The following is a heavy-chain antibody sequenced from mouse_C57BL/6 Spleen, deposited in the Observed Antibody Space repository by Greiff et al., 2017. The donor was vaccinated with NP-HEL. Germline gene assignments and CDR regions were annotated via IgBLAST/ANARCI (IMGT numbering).Heavy chain of an antibody. CDR2: IYPGSGNT. D-gene: IGHD3-2*02. CDR3: ARWETAQYAMDY. J-gene: IGHJ4*01. V-gene: IGHV1-66*01. CDR1: GYSFTSYY. Sequence: QVHVKQSGPELVKPGASVKISCKASGYSFTSYYIHWVKQRPGQGLEWIGWIYPGSGNTKYNEKFKGKATLTADTSSSTAYMQLSSLTSEDSAVYYCARWETAQYAMDYWGQGTSVTVSS.